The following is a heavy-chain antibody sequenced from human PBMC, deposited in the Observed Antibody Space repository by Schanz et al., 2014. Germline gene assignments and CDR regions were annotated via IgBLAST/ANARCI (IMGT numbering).Heavy chain of an antibody. CDR1: GYTFISYG. V-gene: IGHV1-18*01. D-gene: IGHD4-17*01. CDR3: ARGYGDSPTDF. CDR2: ISGSNGNT. Sequence: QVQLVQSGAEVRKPGASVKVSCKASGYTFISYGISWVRQAPGQGLEWVGWISGSNGNTNYTQKFQGRVTMTIDPYTSTAYMELRSLRSDDTAVFYCARGYGDSPTDFWGQGTLVTVSS. J-gene: IGHJ4*02.